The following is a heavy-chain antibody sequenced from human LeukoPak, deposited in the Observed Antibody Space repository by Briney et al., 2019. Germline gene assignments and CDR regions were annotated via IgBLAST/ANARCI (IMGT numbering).Heavy chain of an antibody. CDR1: GGSISSGSYC. V-gene: IGHV4-61*02. CDR2: IYTSGST. Sequence: SETLSLTCTVSGGSISSGSYCCSWIRQPARKGLEWIGLIYTSGSTNYNPSLKSRVPISVDTSKNQFSLKLSSVTAADTAVYYCASEYYDGSGYYLNWFDPWGQGTLVTVSS. D-gene: IGHD3-22*01. J-gene: IGHJ5*02. CDR3: ASEYYDGSGYYLNWFDP.